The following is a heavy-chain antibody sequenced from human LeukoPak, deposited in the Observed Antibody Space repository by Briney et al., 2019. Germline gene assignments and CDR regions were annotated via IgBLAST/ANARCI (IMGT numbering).Heavy chain of an antibody. V-gene: IGHV5-51*01. Sequence: GESLKISCKGSGYSFTSYWIGWVRQMPGKGLEWMGIIYPGDSDTRCSPSFQGQVTISADKSISTAYLQWSSLKASDTAMYYCARQCKRWNDSPDAFDIWGQGTMVTVSS. CDR3: ARQCKRWNDSPDAFDI. CDR2: IYPGDSDT. J-gene: IGHJ3*02. CDR1: GYSFTSYW. D-gene: IGHD1-1*01.